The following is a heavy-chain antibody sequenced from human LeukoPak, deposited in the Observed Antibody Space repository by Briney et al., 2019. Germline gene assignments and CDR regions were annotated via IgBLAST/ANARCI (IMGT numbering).Heavy chain of an antibody. CDR2: FDPEDGET. V-gene: IGHV1-24*01. J-gene: IGHJ6*02. CDR1: GYTLTELS. CDR3: ATDSAASSYYYYGMDV. D-gene: IGHD2-2*01. Sequence: GASVKVSCKASGYTLTELSMHWVRQAPGKGLEWMGGFDPEDGETIYAQKFQGRVTMTEDTSTDTAYMELSSLRSEDTAVYYCATDSAASSYYYYGMDVWGQGTTVTVSS.